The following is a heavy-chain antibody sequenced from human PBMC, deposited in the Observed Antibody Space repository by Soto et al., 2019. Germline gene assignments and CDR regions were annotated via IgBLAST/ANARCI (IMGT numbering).Heavy chain of an antibody. V-gene: IGHV2-5*02. D-gene: IGHD3-3*01. CDR2: IYWDDDK. CDR3: AHRRVIFGVVYGMDV. Sequence: QITLKESGPTLAKPTQTLTLTCTFSGFSLTTSGVGVGWIRQPPGKALEWLALIYWDDDKRYSPSLKSRLTITKDTSKIQVVVTMTNMDPVDTGTYYCAHRRVIFGVVYGMDVWGQGTTVTVSS. CDR1: GFSLTTSGVG. J-gene: IGHJ6*02.